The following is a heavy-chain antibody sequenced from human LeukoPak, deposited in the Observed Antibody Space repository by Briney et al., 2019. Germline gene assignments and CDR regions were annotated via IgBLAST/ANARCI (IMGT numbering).Heavy chain of an antibody. Sequence: PGGSLRLSCAASGFTFSSYSMNWVRQAPGKGLEWVSSISRGSGSIYYADSLKGRFTISRDNAKNSLCLQMNSLRVEDTAVYYCARAPPYCGGDCSDWYFDLWGRGTLVTVSS. D-gene: IGHD2-21*02. J-gene: IGHJ2*01. CDR2: ISRGSGSI. V-gene: IGHV3-21*01. CDR3: ARAPPYCGGDCSDWYFDL. CDR1: GFTFSSYS.